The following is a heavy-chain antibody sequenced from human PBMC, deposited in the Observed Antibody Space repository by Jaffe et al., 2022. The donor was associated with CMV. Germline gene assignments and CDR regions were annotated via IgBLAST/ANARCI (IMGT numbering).Heavy chain of an antibody. Sequence: EVQLVQSGAEVKKPGESLRISCKGSGYSFTSYWISWVRQMPGKGLEWMGRIDPSDSYTNYSPSFQGHVTISADKSISTAYLQWSSLKASDTAMYYCARHRDCSSTSCYLPYYYMDVWGKGTTVTVSS. V-gene: IGHV5-10-1*03. D-gene: IGHD2-2*01. CDR3: ARHRDCSSTSCYLPYYYMDV. CDR1: GYSFTSYW. J-gene: IGHJ6*03. CDR2: IDPSDSYT.